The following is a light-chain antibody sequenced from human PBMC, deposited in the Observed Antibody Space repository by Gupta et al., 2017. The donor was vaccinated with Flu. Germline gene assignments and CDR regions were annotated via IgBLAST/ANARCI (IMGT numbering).Light chain of an antibody. J-gene: IGLJ2*01. CDR1: SLRNSY. CDR2: AKN. Sequence: SSELTQDPAVSVALGQTVSITCQGDSLRNSYASWYRQKPGQAPVLVIYAKNIRPSGIPDRFSGSSSGNTASLTITGAQAEDEADYYCNSRDSTDNHQAVFGGGTKLTVL. V-gene: IGLV3-19*01. CDR3: NSRDSTDNHQAV.